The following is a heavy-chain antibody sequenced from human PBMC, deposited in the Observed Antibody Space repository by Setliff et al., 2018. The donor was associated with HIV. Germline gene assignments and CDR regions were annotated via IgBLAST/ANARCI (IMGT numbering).Heavy chain of an antibody. V-gene: IGHV3-53*01. CDR1: GFTVSSNY. CDR3: ARALWWSDAFDI. Sequence: GGSLRLSCAASGFTVSSNYMSWVRQAPGKGLEWVSVIYSGGNTYYADSVKGRFTISRDNSKSILYLQMNSLRAEDTAVYYCARALWWSDAFDIWGQGTMVTVSS. CDR2: IYSGGNT. D-gene: IGHD2-21*01. J-gene: IGHJ3*02.